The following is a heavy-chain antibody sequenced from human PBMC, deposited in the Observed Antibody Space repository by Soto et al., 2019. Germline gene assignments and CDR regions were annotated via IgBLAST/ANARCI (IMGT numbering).Heavy chain of an antibody. Sequence: EVHLVESGGGLVQPGGSLRLSCEASGFIFRNHWMNWVRQAPGKGLEWVANIKEDGSEKYYVDSVKGRFTISRDNAKNSLYLQMNSLRGEDTAVYYCARVSYYYDVSGDYADSWGQGTLVTVSS. J-gene: IGHJ4*02. CDR1: GFIFRNHW. CDR3: ARVSYYYDVSGDYADS. CDR2: IKEDGSEK. D-gene: IGHD3-22*01. V-gene: IGHV3-7*01.